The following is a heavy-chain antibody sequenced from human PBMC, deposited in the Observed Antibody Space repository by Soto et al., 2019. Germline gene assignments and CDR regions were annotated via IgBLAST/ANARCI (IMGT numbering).Heavy chain of an antibody. CDR2: IYHSGST. V-gene: IGHV4-30-2*01. Sequence: SETLSLTCAVSGDSISSGAYSWSWIRQPPGKGLEWIGYIYHSGSTSYYPSLKSRVNISVDRSKNRFYLKLSSVTAAYTAVYYCARVSVVGYYDGSGYLDYWGQGTLVTVS. D-gene: IGHD3-22*01. CDR1: GDSISSGAYS. J-gene: IGHJ4*02. CDR3: ARVSVVGYYDGSGYLDY.